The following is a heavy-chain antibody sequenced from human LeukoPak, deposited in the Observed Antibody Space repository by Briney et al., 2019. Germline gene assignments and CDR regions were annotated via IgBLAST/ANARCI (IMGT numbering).Heavy chain of an antibody. Sequence: PGGSLRLSCAASGFTFDDYAMHWVRQAPGKGLEWVSGISWNSGSIGYADSVKGRFTISRDNAKNSLHLQMNSLRAEDTALYFCVKETGYSGYSGYDQFDYWGQGTLVTVSS. CDR2: ISWNSGSI. CDR1: GFTFDDYA. D-gene: IGHD5-12*01. CDR3: VKETGYSGYSGYDQFDY. J-gene: IGHJ4*02. V-gene: IGHV3-9*01.